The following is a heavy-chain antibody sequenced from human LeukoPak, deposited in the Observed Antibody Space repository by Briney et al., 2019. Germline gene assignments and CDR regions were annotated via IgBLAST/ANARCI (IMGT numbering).Heavy chain of an antibody. CDR3: ARYVVYGSGKYYFDY. Sequence: SSETLSLTCTVSGGSIFSSSYYWGWIRQPPGKGLEWIASINYSGSTYYNPSLKSRVTISVDTSENQFSLKLSSVTAADTAVYYCARYVVYGSGKYYFDYWGQGTLVTVSS. D-gene: IGHD3-10*01. CDR1: GGSIFSSSYY. V-gene: IGHV4-39*01. J-gene: IGHJ4*02. CDR2: INYSGST.